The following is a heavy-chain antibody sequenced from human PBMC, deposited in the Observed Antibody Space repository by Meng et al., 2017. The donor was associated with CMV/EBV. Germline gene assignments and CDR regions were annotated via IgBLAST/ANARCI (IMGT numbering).Heavy chain of an antibody. D-gene: IGHD1-26*01. CDR1: VFAVSSHW. V-gene: IGHV3-74*01. Sequence: VYLGESGGGLVQAGGSLSLSCAGSVFAVSSHWMHWARQVPGKGLVWVSRINSDGSRRNYADSVKGRFTIFKDNDKNTLYLEMNSLRAEDAGVYYCARGVAEFLGWEMGHWGQGTLVTVSS. J-gene: IGHJ4*02. CDR2: INSDGSRR. CDR3: ARGVAEFLGWEMGH.